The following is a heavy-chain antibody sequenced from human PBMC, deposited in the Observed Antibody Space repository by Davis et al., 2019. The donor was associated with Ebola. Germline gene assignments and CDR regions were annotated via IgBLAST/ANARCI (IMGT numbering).Heavy chain of an antibody. CDR3: ARTYYYGSGIYNWFDP. J-gene: IGHJ5*02. CDR2: INHSGST. V-gene: IGHV4-39*01. Sequence: MPGGSLRLSCTVSGGSISSSSYYWGWIRQPPGKGLEWIGEINHSGSTNYNPSLKSRVTISVDTSKNQFSLKLSSVTAADTAVYYCARTYYYGSGIYNWFDPWGQGTLVTVSS. D-gene: IGHD3-10*01. CDR1: GGSISSSSYY.